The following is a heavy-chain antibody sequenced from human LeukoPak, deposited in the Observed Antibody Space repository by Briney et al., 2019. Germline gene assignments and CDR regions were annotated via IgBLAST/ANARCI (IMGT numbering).Heavy chain of an antibody. Sequence: GGSLRLSCAASGFTFDDYAMHWVRQAPGKGLEWVSGISWNSGSIGYADSVKGRFTISRDNAKNSLYLQMNSLRAEDTAVYYCARGTGSHFDYWGQGTLVTVSS. CDR3: ARGTGSHFDY. V-gene: IGHV3-9*01. CDR2: ISWNSGSI. D-gene: IGHD7-27*01. J-gene: IGHJ4*02. CDR1: GFTFDDYA.